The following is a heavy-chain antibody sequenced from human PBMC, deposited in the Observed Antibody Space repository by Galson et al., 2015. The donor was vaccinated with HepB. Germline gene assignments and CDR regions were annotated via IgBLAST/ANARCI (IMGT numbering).Heavy chain of an antibody. CDR1: GYTFTSYA. D-gene: IGHD6-19*01. CDR2: INAGNGNT. V-gene: IGHV1-3*01. J-gene: IGHJ4*02. Sequence: SVKVSCKASGYTFTSYAMHWVRQAPGQRLEWMGWINAGNGNTKYSQKFQGRVTITRDTSASTAYMELSSLRSEDTAVYYCARGLGGGWLLDYWGQGTLVTVSS. CDR3: ARGLGGGWLLDY.